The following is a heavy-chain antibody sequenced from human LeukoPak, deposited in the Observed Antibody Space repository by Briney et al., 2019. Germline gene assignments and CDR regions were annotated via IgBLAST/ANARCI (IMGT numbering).Heavy chain of an antibody. CDR2: INHSGST. CDR1: GGSFSGYY. CDR3: ARGMDTAMVTAGYYFDY. V-gene: IGHV4-34*01. J-gene: IGHJ4*02. Sequence: KTSETLSLTCAVYGGSFSGYYWSWIRQPPGKGLEWIGEINHSGSTNYNPSLKSRVTISVDTSKNQFSLKLSSVTAADTAVYYCARGMDTAMVTAGYYFDYWGQGTLVTVSS. D-gene: IGHD5-18*01.